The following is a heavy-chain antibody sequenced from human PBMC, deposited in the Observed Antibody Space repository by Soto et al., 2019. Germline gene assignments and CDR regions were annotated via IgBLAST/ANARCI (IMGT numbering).Heavy chain of an antibody. CDR1: GCSNSSNSYY. Sequence: SETPSPTCTVSGCSNSSNSYYWGWIRLPPGKGLEWIGSIYYSGSTYYNPSLKSRVTISVDTSKNQFSLKLSSVTAADTAVYYCAREGDGYNFYFDYWGQGTLVTVSS. V-gene: IGHV4-39*07. D-gene: IGHD5-12*01. CDR3: AREGDGYNFYFDY. CDR2: IYYSGST. J-gene: IGHJ4*02.